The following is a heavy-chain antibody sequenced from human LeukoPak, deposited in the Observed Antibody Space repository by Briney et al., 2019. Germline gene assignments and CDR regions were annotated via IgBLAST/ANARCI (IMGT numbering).Heavy chain of an antibody. D-gene: IGHD6-6*01. CDR1: GYTFTSYG. CDR2: ISAYNGNT. J-gene: IGHJ4*02. Sequence: ASVKVSCKASGYTFTSYGISWVRQAPGQGLEWMGWISAYNGNTNYAQKLQGRVTMTTDTSTSTAYMELRSLRSDDTAVYYCARDLFLSTALREYSSSSAPKIPFDYWGQGTLVTVSS. CDR3: ARDLFLSTALREYSSSSAPKIPFDY. V-gene: IGHV1-18*01.